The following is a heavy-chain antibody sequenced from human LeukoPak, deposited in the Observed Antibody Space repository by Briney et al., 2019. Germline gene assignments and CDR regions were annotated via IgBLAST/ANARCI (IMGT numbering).Heavy chain of an antibody. V-gene: IGHV3-53*01. D-gene: IGHD3-10*01. CDR2: IYSGGST. CDR1: GFTVSSNY. Sequence: GGSLRLSCAASGFTVSSNYMSWVRQAPGKGLEWVSVIYSGGSTYYADSVRGRFTISRDNSKNTLYLQMNSLRAEDTAVYYCAREESGITMVRGARDYYGMDVWGQGTTVTVSS. CDR3: AREESGITMVRGARDYYGMDV. J-gene: IGHJ6*02.